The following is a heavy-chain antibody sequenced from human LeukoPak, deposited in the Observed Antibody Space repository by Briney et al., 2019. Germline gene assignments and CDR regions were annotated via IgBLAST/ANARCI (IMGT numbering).Heavy chain of an antibody. Sequence: SETLSLTCTVSGGSITSYYWSWIRQSAGKGLEWVGRIYITGSTTYNPSLKSRVTMSLDTSKNQFSLKLSSVTAADTAVYYCARAVLYDFWSGYSPTFDYWGQGTLVTVSS. J-gene: IGHJ4*02. V-gene: IGHV4-4*07. D-gene: IGHD3-3*01. CDR3: ARAVLYDFWSGYSPTFDY. CDR1: GGSITSYY. CDR2: IYITGST.